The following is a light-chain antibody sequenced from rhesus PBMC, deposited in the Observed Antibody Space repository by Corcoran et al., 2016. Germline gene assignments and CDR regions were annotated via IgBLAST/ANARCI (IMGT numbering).Light chain of an antibody. CDR1: QNIYSN. J-gene: IGKJ4*01. Sequence: DIQMTQSPSALSASVGDRVTISCRASQNIYSNLAWYQQKPGKAPKLLFYAASSLQPGFPSRFSGSGSETDFTLTISSLLPEDSAAYYCQHYYDNPLTFGGGTKVEIK. CDR3: QHYYDNPLT. CDR2: AAS. V-gene: IGKV1S12*01.